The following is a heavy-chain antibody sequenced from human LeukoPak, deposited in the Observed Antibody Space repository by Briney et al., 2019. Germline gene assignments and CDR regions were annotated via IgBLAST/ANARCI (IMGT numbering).Heavy chain of an antibody. CDR1: GFTFSSYE. D-gene: IGHD2/OR15-2a*01. Sequence: GGSLRLSCAASGFTFSSYEMNCVRQAPGEGLGWVSYISSSGSTIYYADSVKGRFTISRDNAKNSLYLQMNSLRAEDTAVYYCARAPPGSMTAYAFDIWGQGTMVTVSS. J-gene: IGHJ3*02. V-gene: IGHV3-48*03. CDR2: ISSSGSTI. CDR3: ARAPPGSMTAYAFDI.